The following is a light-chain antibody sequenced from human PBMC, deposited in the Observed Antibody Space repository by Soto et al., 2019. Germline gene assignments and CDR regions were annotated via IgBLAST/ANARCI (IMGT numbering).Light chain of an antibody. V-gene: IGKV1-33*01. CDR1: QDISNY. CDR2: DAS. Sequence: DIQMTQSPSSLSASVGDRVTITCQASQDISNYLNWYQQKPGKAPKLLIYDASNLETGVPSRFSGSGSWTDFTFTISSLQPEDIATYYCQQYGSLPPLTFGGGTKVGIK. J-gene: IGKJ4*01. CDR3: QQYGSLPPLT.